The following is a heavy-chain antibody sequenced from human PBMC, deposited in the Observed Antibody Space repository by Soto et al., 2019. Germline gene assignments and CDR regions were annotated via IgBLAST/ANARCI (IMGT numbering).Heavy chain of an antibody. V-gene: IGHV4-31*03. CDR3: AREKASGTRWFDP. J-gene: IGHJ5*02. CDR2: ILYSGST. Sequence: QVQLQESGPGLVKPSQTLSLTCTVSGGSISSCGYYWNWIRQHPGKGLEWIGYILYSGSTYYNPSLRSRVTISIDTSKNQFSLNLRSVTAADTAMYYCAREKASGTRWFDPWGQGTLVTVSS. D-gene: IGHD6-13*01. CDR1: GGSISSCGYY.